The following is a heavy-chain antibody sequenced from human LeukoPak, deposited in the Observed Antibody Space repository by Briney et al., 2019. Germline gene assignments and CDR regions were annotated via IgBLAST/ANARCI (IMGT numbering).Heavy chain of an antibody. CDR1: GGSISSGGYY. Sequence: SETLSLTCTVSGGSISSGGYYWSWIRQHPGKGLEWIGYIYYSGSTYYNPSLKSRVTISVDTSKNQFSLKLSSVTAADTAVCYCARDPAGGHEFDPWGQGTLVTVSS. CDR2: IYYSGST. CDR3: ARDPAGGHEFDP. V-gene: IGHV4-31*03. D-gene: IGHD1-14*01. J-gene: IGHJ5*02.